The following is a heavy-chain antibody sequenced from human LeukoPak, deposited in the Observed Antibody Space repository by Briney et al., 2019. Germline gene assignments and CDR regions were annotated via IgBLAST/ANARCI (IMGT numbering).Heavy chain of an antibody. CDR1: GYTFTSYD. Sequence: ASVKVSCKASGYTFTSYDINWVRQATGQGLEWMGWMNPNSGNTGYAQKFQGRVTMTTDTSTSTAYMELRSLRSDDTAVYYCARSSGWYPYFDYWGQGTLVTVSS. CDR2: MNPNSGNT. V-gene: IGHV1-8*01. D-gene: IGHD6-19*01. J-gene: IGHJ4*02. CDR3: ARSSGWYPYFDY.